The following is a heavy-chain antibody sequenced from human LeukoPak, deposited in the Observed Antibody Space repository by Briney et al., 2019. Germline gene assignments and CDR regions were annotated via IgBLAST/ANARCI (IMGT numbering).Heavy chain of an antibody. CDR1: LAPVSSYT. J-gene: IGHJ5*02. CDR2: IIPILGIA. D-gene: IGHD3-3*01. V-gene: IGHV1-69*02. CDR3: ARRPAQATYYDFWSGSTTSNWFDP. Sequence: PVRVSSTPSLAPVSSYTISWGRQSPGQGGKWRGWIIPILGIANYAQKLQGRVTITADKSSSTAYMELSSLRSKDTAVYYCARRPAQATYYDFWSGSTTSNWFDPWGQGTLVTVSS.